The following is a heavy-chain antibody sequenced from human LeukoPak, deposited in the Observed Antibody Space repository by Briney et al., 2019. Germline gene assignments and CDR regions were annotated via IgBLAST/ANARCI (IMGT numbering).Heavy chain of an antibody. J-gene: IGHJ6*03. CDR1: GFTFSSYW. CDR3: ARDQGSGINYYYDYMDV. CDR2: IKQDGSEK. Sequence: GGSLRLSCAASGFTFSSYWMSWVRQAPGKGLEWVANIKQDGSEKYYVDSVKGRFTISRDNAKNSLYLQMNSLRAEDTAVYYRARDQGSGINYYYDYMDVWGKGTTVTVSS. D-gene: IGHD3-10*01. V-gene: IGHV3-7*01.